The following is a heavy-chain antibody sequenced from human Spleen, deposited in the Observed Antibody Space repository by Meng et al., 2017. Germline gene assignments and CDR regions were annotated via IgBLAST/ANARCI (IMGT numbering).Heavy chain of an antibody. J-gene: IGHJ4*02. V-gene: IGHV1-24*01. CDR2: FDPEDGET. CDR1: GYTLTELS. D-gene: IGHD6-19*01. Sequence: ASVKVSCKVSGYTLTELSMHWVRQAPGKGLEWMGGFDPEDGETIYAQKFQGRVSMTTDTPTNTAYMELRGLRSDDTAIYFCARAGVTVPRGWYFDYWGQGTLVTVSS. CDR3: ARAGVTVPRGWYFDY.